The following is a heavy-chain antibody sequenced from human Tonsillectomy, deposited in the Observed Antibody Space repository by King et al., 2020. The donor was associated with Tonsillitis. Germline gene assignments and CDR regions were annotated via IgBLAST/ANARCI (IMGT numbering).Heavy chain of an antibody. CDR1: GFTFSSYG. D-gene: IGHD1-14*01. Sequence: VQLVESGGGVVQPGRSLRLSCAASGFTFSSYGMHWVRQAPGKGLEWVAVIWYDGSNKYYADSVKGRFTISRDNSKNTLYLQMNSLRAEDTAVYYYARESGRGGDLDYWGQGTLVTVSS. V-gene: IGHV3-33*08. CDR3: ARESGRGGDLDY. CDR2: IWYDGSNK. J-gene: IGHJ4*02.